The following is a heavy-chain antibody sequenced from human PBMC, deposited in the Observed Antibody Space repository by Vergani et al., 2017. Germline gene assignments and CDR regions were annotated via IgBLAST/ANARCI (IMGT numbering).Heavy chain of an antibody. D-gene: IGHD7-27*01. CDR1: GYTFSSYG. CDR2: ISPYNGHT. V-gene: IGHV1-18*01. CDR3: AREKGTGDLDY. J-gene: IGHJ4*02. Sequence: QVQLVQSGAEVKKPGASVKVSCKASGYTFSSYGISWVRQAPGQGLEWMGWISPYNGHTEYAQRLQGRVTMTTDISTSTAYMELRSLRSDDTAVYSCAREKGTGDLDYWGQGTLVTVSS.